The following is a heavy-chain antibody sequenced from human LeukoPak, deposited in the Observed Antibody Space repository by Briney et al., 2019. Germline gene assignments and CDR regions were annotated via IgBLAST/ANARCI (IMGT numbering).Heavy chain of an antibody. V-gene: IGHV4-59*01. CDR1: GGSISNYY. Sequence: PSETLSLICNVSGGSISNYYWTWIRQPPGKGLEWIGYIYYSGSTNYNPSLKSRVTISVDTSKNQFSLKLSSVTAADTAVYYCVRGCSAGTPHNWFDPWGQGTLVTVSS. CDR2: IYYSGST. CDR3: VRGCSAGTPHNWFDP. J-gene: IGHJ5*02. D-gene: IGHD6-13*01.